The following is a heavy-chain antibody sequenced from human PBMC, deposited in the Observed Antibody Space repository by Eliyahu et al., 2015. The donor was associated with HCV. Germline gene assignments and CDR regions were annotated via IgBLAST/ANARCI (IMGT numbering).Heavy chain of an antibody. D-gene: IGHD3-10*01. J-gene: IGHJ5*02. CDR1: GFTFSSYW. V-gene: IGHV3-74*01. CDR2: LNGDGSTT. Sequence: EVQLVESGGGLVQPGGSLRLSCAASGFTFSSYWMHWVRQAPGKGLEWVSRLNGDGSTTNYVDSVEGRFTISRDNAKDTVYLQMHSLRAEDTAVYFCARGLRGDPPGQDAWGQGTLVTVSS. CDR3: ARGLRGDPPGQDA.